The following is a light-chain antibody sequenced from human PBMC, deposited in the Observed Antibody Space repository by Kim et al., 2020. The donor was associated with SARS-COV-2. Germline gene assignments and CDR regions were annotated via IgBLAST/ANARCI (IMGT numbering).Light chain of an antibody. CDR3: QQYYDYPRT. CDR2: AAS. CDR1: QRISSY. V-gene: IGKV1-8*01. Sequence: IRITQSPSSLSASTGDRITITCRASQRISSYLAWYQQKPGKAPNLLIYAASTLQSGVPSRFSGSGSGTDFTLTISCLQSEDFATYYCQQYYDYPRTFGQGTKVDIK. J-gene: IGKJ1*01.